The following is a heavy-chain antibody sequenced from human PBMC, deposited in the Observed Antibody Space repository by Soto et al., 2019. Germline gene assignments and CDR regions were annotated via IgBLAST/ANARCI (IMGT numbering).Heavy chain of an antibody. CDR2: ISGSGGST. CDR3: AKEGQQLWLPVLVPSNRSYFDF. Sequence: EVQLLESGGDLVQPGGSLRISCVASGFSFSSSAMSWVRQAPGKGLQWVSSISGSGGSTYYADSVKGRFTISRDNSRNTLFLEMKSLRAEDTAVYYCAKEGQQLWLPVLVPSNRSYFDFWGQGTLVTVSS. D-gene: IGHD6-13*01. V-gene: IGHV3-23*01. CDR1: GFSFSSSA. J-gene: IGHJ4*02.